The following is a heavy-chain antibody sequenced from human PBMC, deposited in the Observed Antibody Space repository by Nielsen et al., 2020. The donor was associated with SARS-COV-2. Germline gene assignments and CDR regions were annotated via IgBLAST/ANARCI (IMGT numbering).Heavy chain of an antibody. CDR2: ISYDGSNK. CDR3: ARSDYGDYSTYFDY. CDR1: GFTFSSYA. V-gene: IGHV3-30-3*01. J-gene: IGHJ4*02. D-gene: IGHD4-17*01. Sequence: GGSLRLSCAASGFTFSSYAMHWVRQAPGKGLEWVAVISYDGSNKYYADSVKGRFTISRDNSKNTLYLQMNSLRAEDTAVYYCARSDYGDYSTYFDYWGQGTLVTVSS.